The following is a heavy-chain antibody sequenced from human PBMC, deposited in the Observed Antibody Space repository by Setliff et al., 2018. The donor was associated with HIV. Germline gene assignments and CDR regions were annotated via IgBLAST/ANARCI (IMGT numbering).Heavy chain of an antibody. CDR2: IHYTGSH. D-gene: IGHD4-4*01. CDR1: GASISSGGHY. Sequence: SETLSLTCIVSGASISSGGHYWSWIRQQPGKGLEWIGYIHYTGSHFYNTSLMSRVTISVDKSKNQTSLRQNSRTAAATAVYFWARGENSAAAWFDSWGQGTLVTVSS. V-gene: IGHV4-31*02. CDR3: ARGENSAAAWFDS. J-gene: IGHJ5*01.